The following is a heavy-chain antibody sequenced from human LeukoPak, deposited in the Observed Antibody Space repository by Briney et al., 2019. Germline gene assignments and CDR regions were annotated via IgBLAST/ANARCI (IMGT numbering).Heavy chain of an antibody. CDR3: ARGNPVATTGTKGGWFDA. V-gene: IGHV4-59*01. J-gene: IGHJ5*02. CDR1: GDSLTIYS. CDR2: IYDGGST. D-gene: IGHD1-1*01. Sequence: PSEILSLTCTLSGDSLTIYSWSWIRQPPRKGLGWGGYIYDGGSTNYNPSLKSRVTIALDTSKNQFSLKLRSVTAADTALYYCARGNPVATTGTKGGWFDAWGQGTLVTVSS.